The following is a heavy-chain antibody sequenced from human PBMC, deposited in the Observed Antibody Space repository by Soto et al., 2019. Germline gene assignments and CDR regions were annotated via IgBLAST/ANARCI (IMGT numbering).Heavy chain of an antibody. CDR2: INPNSGGT. CDR1: GYTFTGYY. J-gene: IGHJ5*02. Sequence: QVQLVQSGAEVKKPGASVKVSCKASGYTFTGYYMHWVRQAPGQGLEWMGWINPNSGGTNYAQKFQGWVTMTRDTSISTAYMELSRLRSDDTAVYYCASQTYDYFGSLSGFDPWGQGTLVTVSS. V-gene: IGHV1-2*04. D-gene: IGHD5-12*01. CDR3: ASQTYDYFGSLSGFDP.